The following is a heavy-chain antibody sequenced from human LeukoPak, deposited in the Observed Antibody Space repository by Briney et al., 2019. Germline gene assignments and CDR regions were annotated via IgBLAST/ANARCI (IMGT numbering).Heavy chain of an antibody. J-gene: IGHJ4*02. CDR3: ARDQRVTGRPDIDY. D-gene: IGHD6-6*01. CDR1: GFTFRNHW. V-gene: IGHV3-74*03. CDR2: ISSDGSST. Sequence: PGGSLRLSCAASGFTFRNHWMHWVRQTPGKGLVWVSRISSDGSSTTYADSVKGRFTISRDNAKNTLYQQMNNLRAEDTAMYYCARDQRVTGRPDIDYWGQGTPVIVSS.